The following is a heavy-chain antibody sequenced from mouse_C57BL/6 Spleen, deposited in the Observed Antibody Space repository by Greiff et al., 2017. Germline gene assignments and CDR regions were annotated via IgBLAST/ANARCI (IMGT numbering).Heavy chain of an antibody. D-gene: IGHD2-4*01. CDR3: ATGLPEFAY. Sequence: QVQLQQSGPELVKPGASVKISCKASGYAFSSSWMNWVKQRPGTGLEWIGRIYPGDGDTNYNGKFKGKATLTADKSSSTAYMQLSSLTSEDSAVYFCATGLPEFAYWGQGSLVTVSA. CDR1: GYAFSSSW. J-gene: IGHJ3*01. CDR2: IYPGDGDT. V-gene: IGHV1-82*01.